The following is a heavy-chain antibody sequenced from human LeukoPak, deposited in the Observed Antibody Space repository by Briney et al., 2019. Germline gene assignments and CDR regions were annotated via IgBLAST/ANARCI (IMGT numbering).Heavy chain of an antibody. D-gene: IGHD3-22*01. CDR1: GYPFTSYF. CDR3: ARDYYDSSGYYP. CDR2: INPSGGST. V-gene: IGHV1-46*01. Sequence: SVKVSCKASGYPFTSYFMHWVRQAPGQGLEWMGMINPSGGSTSYTPKFQGRVTMSRDMSTSTVYMELSSLRSEDTAVYYCARDYYDSSGYYPWGQGTLVTVSS. J-gene: IGHJ5*02.